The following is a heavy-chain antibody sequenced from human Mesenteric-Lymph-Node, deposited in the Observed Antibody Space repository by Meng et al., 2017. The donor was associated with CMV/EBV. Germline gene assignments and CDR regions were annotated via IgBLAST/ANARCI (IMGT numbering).Heavy chain of an antibody. Sequence: VSGGSISSGNWWTWVRQAPGKGLEWIGKIYHSGETRINYNPSFNSRAIMSADKSKNEVYLQLSSVTAADTAFYFCARDLAGYDWGYYWGQGVLVTVSS. J-gene: IGHJ4*02. CDR3: ARDLAGYDWGYY. D-gene: IGHD3-16*01. V-gene: IGHV4-4*01. CDR1: GGSISSGNW. CDR2: IYHSGETRI.